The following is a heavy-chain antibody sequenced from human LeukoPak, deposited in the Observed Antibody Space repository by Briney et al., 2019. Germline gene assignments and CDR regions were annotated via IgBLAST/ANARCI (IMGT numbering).Heavy chain of an antibody. V-gene: IGHV4-59*08. CDR3: ARTGYSYGLFDY. CDR2: IYYSGST. D-gene: IGHD5-18*01. J-gene: IGHJ4*02. CDR1: GDSISSYY. Sequence: SETLSLTCTVSGDSISSYYWSWIRQPPGKGLEWIGYIYYSGSTNYNPSLRGRVTISIDTSKNQFSLKLSSVTAADTVVYYCARTGYSYGLFDYWGQGSLVTVSS.